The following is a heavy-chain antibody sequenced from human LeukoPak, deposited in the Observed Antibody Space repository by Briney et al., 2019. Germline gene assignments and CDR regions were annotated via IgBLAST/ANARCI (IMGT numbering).Heavy chain of an antibody. J-gene: IGHJ6*03. CDR3: ARGADSYYYMDV. D-gene: IGHD3-16*01. CDR1: GYIFTSYW. CDR2: IYPHASDI. Sequence: PGESLKISCLGSGYIFTSYWVAWGRQMPGKGLECMGIIYPHASDIRYNPSFEGQVTISADKSINTAYLQWSSLKASDTAMYYCARGADSYYYMDVWGKGTTVTVSS. V-gene: IGHV5-51*01.